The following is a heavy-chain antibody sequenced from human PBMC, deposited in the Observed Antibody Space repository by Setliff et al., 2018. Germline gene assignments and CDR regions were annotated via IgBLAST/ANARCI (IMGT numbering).Heavy chain of an antibody. V-gene: IGHV1-18*01. CDR1: GYMFTTYG. CDR3: AREVLPLVREEAFYI. D-gene: IGHD2-2*01. CDR2: IRVYDGYT. J-gene: IGHJ3*02. Sequence: ASVKVSCKTSGYMFTTYGISWVRQDPGQGLEWMGWIRVYDGYTDYAQNFQGRVTITRDTSASTAYVELSSLRSEDTAVYYCAREVLPLVREEAFYIWGQGTMVTVSS.